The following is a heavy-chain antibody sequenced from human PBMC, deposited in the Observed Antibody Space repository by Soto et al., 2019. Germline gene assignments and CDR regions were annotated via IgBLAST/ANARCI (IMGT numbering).Heavy chain of an antibody. CDR2: IYYSGST. D-gene: IGHD3-3*01. J-gene: IGHJ4*02. Sequence: SETLSLTCTVSGGSISSSSYYWGWIRQPPGKGLEWIGSIYYSGSTYYNPSLKSRVTISVDTSKNQFSLKLSSVTAADTAVYYCARLFWSGYLGYWGQGTLVTVSS. V-gene: IGHV4-39*01. CDR1: GGSISSSSYY. CDR3: ARLFWSGYLGY.